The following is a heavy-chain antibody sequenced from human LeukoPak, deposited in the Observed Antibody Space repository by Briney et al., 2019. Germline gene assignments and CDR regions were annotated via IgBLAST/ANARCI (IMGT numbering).Heavy chain of an antibody. J-gene: IGHJ4*02. CDR1: GFTFSSYS. V-gene: IGHV3-21*01. CDR3: ARVAGALFDY. Sequence: GGSLRLSCAASGFTFSSYSMNWVRQAPGKGLEWVSSISSSSSYIYYAHSVKGRFTISRDNAKNSLYLQMNSLRAEDTAVYYCARVAGALFDYWGQGTLVTVSS. CDR2: ISSSSSYI.